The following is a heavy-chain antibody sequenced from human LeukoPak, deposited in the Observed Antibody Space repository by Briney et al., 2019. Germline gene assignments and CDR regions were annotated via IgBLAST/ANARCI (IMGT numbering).Heavy chain of an antibody. Sequence: SETLSLTCTVSGGSISSSSYYWGWIRQPPGKGLEWIGSIYYSGSTYYNPSLKSRVTISVDTSKNQFSLKLSSVTAADTAVYYCARVPTKDSPGIAVAGTVFDYWGQGTLVTVSS. J-gene: IGHJ4*02. CDR2: IYYSGST. CDR1: GGSISSSSYY. CDR3: ARVPTKDSPGIAVAGTVFDY. D-gene: IGHD6-19*01. V-gene: IGHV4-39*01.